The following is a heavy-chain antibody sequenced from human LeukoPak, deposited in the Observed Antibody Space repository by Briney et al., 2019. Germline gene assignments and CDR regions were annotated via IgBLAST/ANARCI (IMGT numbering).Heavy chain of an antibody. J-gene: IGHJ4*02. CDR2: ISSTGNYI. D-gene: IGHD4-23*01. V-gene: IGHV3-21*06. CDR3: ARDRGGRGLDY. CDR1: GFTFSSSG. Sequence: GGSLRLSCAASGFTFSSSGMNWVRQAPGKGLEWVSSISSTGNYIYYTESMKGRFTISRDNAKNSLFLQMNGLRAEDTAVYYCARDRGGRGLDYWGQGTLVTVSS.